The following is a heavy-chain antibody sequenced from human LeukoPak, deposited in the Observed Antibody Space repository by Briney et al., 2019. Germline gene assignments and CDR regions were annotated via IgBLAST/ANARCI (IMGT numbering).Heavy chain of an antibody. J-gene: IGHJ4*02. CDR1: GGTFSSYA. CDR2: IIPIFGTP. V-gene: IGHV1-69*06. CDR3: ATDYYVCRGYYYTWY. D-gene: IGHD3-22*01. Sequence: SVKVSCKASGGTFSSYAINWVRQAPGQGLEWMGGIIPIFGTPDYAQLFRGRVTITADKSTSTAYMELRSLRSDDTAVYYWATDYYVCRGYYYTWYWGQGTLVTVSS.